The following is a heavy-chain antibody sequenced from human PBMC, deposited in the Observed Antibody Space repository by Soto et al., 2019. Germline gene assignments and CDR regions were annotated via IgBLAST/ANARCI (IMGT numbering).Heavy chain of an antibody. CDR3: GSLHIVVVTAILIWNWFDP. CDR1: GGTVSSYA. CDR2: IISIFGTA. J-gene: IGHJ5*02. V-gene: IGHV1-69*06. D-gene: IGHD2-21*02. Sequence: SVKVSCKASGGTVSSYAISWVRQARGQGLEGMGAIISIFGTANPAQKFQGRDKITADKSTRPAYMDLCSLRSEDTAVYYCGSLHIVVVTAILIWNWFDPWGQGTLVTVSS.